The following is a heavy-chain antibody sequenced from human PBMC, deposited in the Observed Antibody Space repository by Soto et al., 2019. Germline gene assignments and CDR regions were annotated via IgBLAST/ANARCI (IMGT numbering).Heavy chain of an antibody. J-gene: IGHJ6*02. Sequence: QVQLVQSGAEVRKPGSSVKVSCRASGGTFIDFTVTWVRQAPGQGLEWMGGIIPILEATKYAQTFHDRVTFTADESTSTGFMELSSLRSEDTAVYVCATSYCGNECQPNRAFYYCGWDVWGQGTTVTVSS. D-gene: IGHD2-21*01. CDR2: IIPILEAT. CDR1: GGTFIDFT. V-gene: IGHV1-69*01. CDR3: ATSYCGNECQPNRAFYYCGWDV.